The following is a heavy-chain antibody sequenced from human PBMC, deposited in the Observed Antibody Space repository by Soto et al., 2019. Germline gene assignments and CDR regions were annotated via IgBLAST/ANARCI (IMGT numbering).Heavy chain of an antibody. Sequence: GGSLRLSCAASGFTLSSYAMSWVRQAPGKGLEWVATIRQDGSEKYYVDSVKGRFTISRDNAKNSLYLQMNSLRAEDTAVYYCAREESSSSNYYYGMDVWGQGTTVTVSS. CDR3: AREESSSSNYYYGMDV. D-gene: IGHD6-6*01. J-gene: IGHJ6*02. CDR2: IRQDGSEK. CDR1: GFTLSSYA. V-gene: IGHV3-7*03.